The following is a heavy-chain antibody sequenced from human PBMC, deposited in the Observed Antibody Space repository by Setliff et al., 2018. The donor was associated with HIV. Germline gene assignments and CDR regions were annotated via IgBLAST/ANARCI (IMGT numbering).Heavy chain of an antibody. J-gene: IGHJ6*03. CDR2: IFHAGST. V-gene: IGHV4-39*07. Sequence: SETLSLTCTVSGGSISGSSYYWGWIRQSPEKGLEWIGSIFHAGSTYYNPSLKRRVTLSVDTTKTQFSLRLSSVTAADTAVYYCARDGPLEGSYRYYYYYMDVWGKGTTVTVS. CDR3: ARDGPLEGSYRYYYYYMDV. CDR1: GGSISGSSYY. D-gene: IGHD3-10*01.